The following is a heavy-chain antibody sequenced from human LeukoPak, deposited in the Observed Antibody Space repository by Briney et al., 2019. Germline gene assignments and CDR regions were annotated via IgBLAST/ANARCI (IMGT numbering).Heavy chain of an antibody. CDR2: IYYSGST. V-gene: IGHV4-59*08. D-gene: IGHD4-23*01. Sequence: SETLSLTCTVSGGSISSYYWSWIRQPPGKGLEWIGYIYYSGSTYYNPSLKSRVTISVDTSKNQFSLKLSSVTAADTAVYYCARGVGGNSGYWGQGTLVTVSS. CDR3: ARGVGGNSGY. J-gene: IGHJ4*02. CDR1: GGSISSYY.